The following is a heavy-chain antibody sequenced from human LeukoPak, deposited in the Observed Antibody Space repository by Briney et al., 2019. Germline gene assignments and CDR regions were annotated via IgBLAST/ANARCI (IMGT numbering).Heavy chain of an antibody. V-gene: IGHV3-30*02. CDR1: GFTFSSYG. Sequence: TGGSLRLSCAASGFTFSSYGMHWVRQAPGKGLEWVAFIRYDGSNKYYADSVKGRFTISRDNSKNTLYLQMNSLRAEDTAVYYCAKGLRGIAAAGSNYWGQGTLVTVSS. CDR2: IRYDGSNK. CDR3: AKGLRGIAAAGSNY. J-gene: IGHJ4*02. D-gene: IGHD6-13*01.